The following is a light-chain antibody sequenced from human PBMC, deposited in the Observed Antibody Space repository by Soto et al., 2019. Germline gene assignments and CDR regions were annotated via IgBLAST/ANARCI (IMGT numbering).Light chain of an antibody. Sequence: DIQVTQSPSTLSAFVGDRVILTCRASQNVNIWLAWYQQRPRKAPKHLIYKTSSLESGVPSRFSSSGSGTEFTLAINSLETEDFGTYFCLQYNSLPYTYGQGTKLEIK. CDR3: LQYNSLPYT. CDR2: KTS. CDR1: QNVNIW. V-gene: IGKV1-5*03. J-gene: IGKJ2*01.